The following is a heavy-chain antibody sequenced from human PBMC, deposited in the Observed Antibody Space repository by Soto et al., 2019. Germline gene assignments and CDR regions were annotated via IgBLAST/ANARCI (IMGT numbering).Heavy chain of an antibody. D-gene: IGHD3-3*01. CDR1: GYTFTSYA. Sequence: ASVEVSCRASGYTFTSYAMHWVRQAPGQRLEWMGWINAGNGNTKYSQKFQGRVTITRDTSASTAYMELSSLRSEDTAVYYCARGKLRFLEWLSSPYGMDVWGQGTTVTVS. V-gene: IGHV1-3*01. J-gene: IGHJ6*02. CDR2: INAGNGNT. CDR3: ARGKLRFLEWLSSPYGMDV.